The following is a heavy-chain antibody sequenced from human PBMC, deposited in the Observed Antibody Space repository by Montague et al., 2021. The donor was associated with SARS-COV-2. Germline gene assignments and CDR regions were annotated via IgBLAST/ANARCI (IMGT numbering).Heavy chain of an antibody. Sequence: SETLSLTCAVYGGSFSGYYWSWIRQPPGKGLEWIGEINHSGSTNYNPSLKSRVTLSRDTSKSQFSLKLSSVTAADTAVYYCARGPSSWYYDGLVIYRYFEYWGQGTLVTVSS. V-gene: IGHV4-34*01. CDR2: INHSGST. CDR1: GGSFSGYY. CDR3: ARGPSSWYYDGLVIYRYFEY. D-gene: IGHD3-10*01. J-gene: IGHJ1*01.